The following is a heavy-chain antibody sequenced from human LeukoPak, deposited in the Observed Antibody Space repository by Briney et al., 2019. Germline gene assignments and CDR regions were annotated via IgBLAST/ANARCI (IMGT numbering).Heavy chain of an antibody. V-gene: IGHV3-30-3*01. CDR3: ARDYWWNYDY. D-gene: IGHD1-7*01. J-gene: IGHJ4*02. Sequence: SGRSLRLSCAASGFTFSDYAMHWVRQAPGKGLEWVAVISKDGSDKYYPGSVRGRFTISRDNSKSTIYLQMDSLRAEDTAIYYCARDYWWNYDYWGQGTLVTVSS. CDR2: ISKDGSDK. CDR1: GFTFSDYA.